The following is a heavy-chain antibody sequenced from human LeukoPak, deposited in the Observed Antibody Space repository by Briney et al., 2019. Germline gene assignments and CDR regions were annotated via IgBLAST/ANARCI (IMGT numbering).Heavy chain of an antibody. CDR2: ISSSSSYI. V-gene: IGHV3-21*01. D-gene: IGHD3-9*01. CDR3: ASQGYDILTGYVPYYWYFDL. CDR1: GFTFSSYS. J-gene: IGHJ2*01. Sequence: GGSLRLSCAASGFTFSSYSMNWVRQAPGKGLEWVSSISSSSSYIYYADSVKGRFTISRDNAKNSLYLQMNSLRAEDTAVYYCASQGYDILTGYVPYYWYFDLWGRGTLVTVSS.